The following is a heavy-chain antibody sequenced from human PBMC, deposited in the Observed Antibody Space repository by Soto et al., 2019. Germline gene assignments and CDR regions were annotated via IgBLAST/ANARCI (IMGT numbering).Heavy chain of an antibody. CDR1: AFTFSSYA. CDR2: ISYDGSKK. Sequence: LVESGGGVVQPGRSLRLSCAASAFTFSSYAVHWVRQAPGEGLEWVAAISYDGSKKYYADSVKGRFTISRDNSMNALYLRMNSLTTEDTAVYYCARRAPGTEWLLSDHYYRYGMDVWGQGTTVTFSS. V-gene: IGHV3-30-3*01. D-gene: IGHD3-3*01. J-gene: IGHJ6*02. CDR3: ARRAPGTEWLLSDHYYRYGMDV.